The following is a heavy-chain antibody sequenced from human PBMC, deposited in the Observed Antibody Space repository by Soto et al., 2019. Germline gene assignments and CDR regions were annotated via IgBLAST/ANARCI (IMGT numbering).Heavy chain of an antibody. J-gene: IGHJ3*02. CDR2: IKSKTDGGTT. Sequence: EVQLVESGGGLVKPGGSLRLSCAASGFTFNNAWMNWVREAPGKGLEWVGRIKSKTDGGTTDYAAPVKCRFTISRDDSKDTLYLQMNILKTEDTAVYYCSTLTIIRSPTPSCDAFDIWGQGTAVTVSS. CDR1: GFTFNNAW. CDR3: STLTIIRSPTPSCDAFDI. D-gene: IGHD3-10*01. V-gene: IGHV3-15*07.